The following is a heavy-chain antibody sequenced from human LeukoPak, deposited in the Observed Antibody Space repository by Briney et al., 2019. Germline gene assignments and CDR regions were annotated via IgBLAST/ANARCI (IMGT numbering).Heavy chain of an antibody. CDR2: ISSSSSTI. CDR1: GFTFSSYS. CDR3: ALSSIAARRRAFDI. V-gene: IGHV3-48*01. Sequence: PGGSLRLSCAASGFTFSSYSMNWVRQAPGKGLEWVSYISSSSSTIYYADSVKGRFTISRDNAKNSLYLQMNSLRAEDTAVYYCALSSIAARRRAFDIWGQGTMVTVSS. J-gene: IGHJ3*02. D-gene: IGHD6-6*01.